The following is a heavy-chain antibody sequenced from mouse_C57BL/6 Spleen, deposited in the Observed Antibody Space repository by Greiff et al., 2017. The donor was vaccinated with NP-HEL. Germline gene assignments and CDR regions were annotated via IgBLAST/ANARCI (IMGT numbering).Heavy chain of an antibody. D-gene: IGHD1-1*01. CDR1: GYTFTDYN. CDR3: AKGTTVVAAYHWYFDV. Sequence: VQLQQSGPELVKPGASVKMSCKASGYTFTDYNMHWVKQSHGKSLEWIGYLNPNHGGTSYNQKFKGKATLTVNKSSSTAYMELRSLTSEDSAVYYCAKGTTVVAAYHWYFDVWGTGTTVTVSS. CDR2: LNPNHGGT. V-gene: IGHV1-22*01. J-gene: IGHJ1*03.